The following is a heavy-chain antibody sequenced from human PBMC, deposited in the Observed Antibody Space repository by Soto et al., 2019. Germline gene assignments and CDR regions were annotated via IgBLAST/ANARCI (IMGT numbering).Heavy chain of an antibody. V-gene: IGHV1-46*01. Sequence: ASVKVSCKASGYTFTSYYIHWVRQAPGQGLEWMGIINPSGGSRGYAQKFQGRVTMTSDTSTSIVYMELSSLRSEDTAVYYCARVGVLGDANFDYWGQGTLVTVSS. CDR1: GYTFTSYY. J-gene: IGHJ4*02. CDR3: ARVGVLGDANFDY. CDR2: INPSGGSR. D-gene: IGHD2-21*01.